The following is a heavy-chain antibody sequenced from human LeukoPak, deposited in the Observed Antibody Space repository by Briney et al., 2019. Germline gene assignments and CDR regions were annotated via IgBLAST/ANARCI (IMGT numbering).Heavy chain of an antibody. D-gene: IGHD3-10*01. J-gene: IGHJ4*02. CDR1: GGSISSSNW. Sequence: SGTLCLTCAVSGGSISSSNWWSWVRQPPGKGLEGIGEIYHSGSSNYNPSLKSRVTISLDKSKNQFSLNLSSVTAADMAVYYCARSGSGSYYLAYWGQGTLVTVSS. CDR2: IYHSGSS. V-gene: IGHV4-4*02. CDR3: ARSGSGSYYLAY.